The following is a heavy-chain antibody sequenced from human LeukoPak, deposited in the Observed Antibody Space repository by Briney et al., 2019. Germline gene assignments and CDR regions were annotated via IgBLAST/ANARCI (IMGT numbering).Heavy chain of an antibody. Sequence: PGGSLRLSCAASGFTFSSYSMNWVRQAPGKGLEWGSSISSSSSYIYYADSVKGRFTISRDNAKSSLYLQMNSLRAEDTAVYYCARNYYDFWSGYSLEANWFDPWGQGTLVTVSS. CDR3: ARNYYDFWSGYSLEANWFDP. D-gene: IGHD3-3*01. J-gene: IGHJ5*02. V-gene: IGHV3-21*01. CDR1: GFTFSSYS. CDR2: ISSSSSYI.